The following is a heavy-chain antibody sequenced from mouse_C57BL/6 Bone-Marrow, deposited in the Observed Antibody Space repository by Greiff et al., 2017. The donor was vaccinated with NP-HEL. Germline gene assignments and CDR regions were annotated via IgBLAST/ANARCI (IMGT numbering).Heavy chain of an antibody. CDR3: ARDRSITTVVATNYFDY. Sequence: EVKLEESGGGLVKPGGSLKLSCAASGFTFSSYAMSWVRQTPEKRLEWVATISDGGSYTYYPDNVKGRFTISRDNAKNNLYLQMSHLKSEDAAMYYCARDRSITTVVATNYFDYWGQGTTLTVSS. D-gene: IGHD1-1*01. CDR2: ISDGGSYT. J-gene: IGHJ2*01. CDR1: GFTFSSYA. V-gene: IGHV5-4*01.